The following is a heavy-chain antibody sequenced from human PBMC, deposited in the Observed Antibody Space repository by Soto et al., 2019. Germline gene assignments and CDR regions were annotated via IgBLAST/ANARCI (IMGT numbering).Heavy chain of an antibody. CDR2: IYYSGST. CDR1: GGSISSGGYY. D-gene: IGHD2-8*01. J-gene: IGHJ4*02. V-gene: IGHV4-31*03. Sequence: SETLALTCTVSGGSISSGGYYWSWISQHPGKGLEWIGYIYYSGSTYYNPSLKSRVTISVDTSKNQFSLKLSSVTAADTAVYYCARATHIVLMVYAHEYYFDYWGQGTLVTVSS. CDR3: ARATHIVLMVYAHEYYFDY.